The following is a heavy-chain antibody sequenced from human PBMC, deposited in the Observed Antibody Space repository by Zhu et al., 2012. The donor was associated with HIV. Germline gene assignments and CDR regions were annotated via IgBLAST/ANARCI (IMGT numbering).Heavy chain of an antibody. Sequence: QVQLQESGPGLVKPSETLSLTCTVSGDSISSSGYFWGWIRQPPGKGLEWIGSIYRSGGTYYNPSLESRVTMSVDTSKDQFALKLSSVTAADTAVYYCARVLCSGGSCYQFSLLTFWGPG. V-gene: IGHV4-39*01. CDR3: ARVLCSGGSCYQFSLLTF. D-gene: IGHD2-15*01. CDR2: IYRSGGT. CDR1: GDSISSSGYF. J-gene: IGHJ6*01.